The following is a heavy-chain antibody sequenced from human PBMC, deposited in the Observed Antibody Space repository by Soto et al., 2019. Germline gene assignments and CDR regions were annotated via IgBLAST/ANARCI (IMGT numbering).Heavy chain of an antibody. D-gene: IGHD6-6*01. J-gene: IGHJ6*02. CDR1: GYSFTSYW. Sequence: PGESLKISCKGSGYSFTSYWIGWVRQMPGKGLEWMGIIYPGDSDTRYSPSFQGQVTISADKSISTAYLQWSSLKASDTAMYYCAREYSSSSNYYYYYGMDVWGQGTTVTVSS. CDR2: IYPGDSDT. V-gene: IGHV5-51*01. CDR3: AREYSSSSNYYYYYGMDV.